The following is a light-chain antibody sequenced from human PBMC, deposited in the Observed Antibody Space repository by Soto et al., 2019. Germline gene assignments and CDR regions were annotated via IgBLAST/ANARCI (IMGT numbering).Light chain of an antibody. CDR2: GES. V-gene: IGKV3-20*01. CDR3: HQFGRSPVT. Sequence: EIVLTQSPGPLSASPGERAILSCRASETLANTNIAWYQQQPGQAPRFLISGESKRATGIPDRFRGGGSGTDFTLTISSLEPEDFALYFCHQFGRSPVTFGGGTTVDI. CDR1: ETLANTN. J-gene: IGKJ4*01.